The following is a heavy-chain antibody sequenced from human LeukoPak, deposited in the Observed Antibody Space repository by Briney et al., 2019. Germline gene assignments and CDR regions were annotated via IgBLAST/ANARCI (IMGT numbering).Heavy chain of an antibody. CDR1: GFTFSSYA. CDR3: TRRAAAGENWFDP. J-gene: IGHJ5*02. Sequence: GGSLRLSCAASGFTFSSYAMHWVRQASGKGLEWVGRIRSKANTYATAYAASVKDRFTISRDDSRNTAYLQMNSLKTEDTAVYYCTRRAAAGENWFDPWGQGTLVSVSS. V-gene: IGHV3-73*01. D-gene: IGHD6-13*01. CDR2: IRSKANTYAT.